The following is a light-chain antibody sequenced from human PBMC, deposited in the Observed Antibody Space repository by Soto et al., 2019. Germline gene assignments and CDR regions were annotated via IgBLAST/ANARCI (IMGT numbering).Light chain of an antibody. CDR3: QQRSNWPPT. CDR1: QSVSSY. V-gene: IGKV3-11*01. CDR2: DAS. Sequence: EIVLTQSPATLSLSPVERATLSCMASQSVSSYLAWYQQKPGQAPRLLIYDASNRATGIPARFSGSGSGTDFTLTISSLEPEDFAVYYCQQRSNWPPTCGQGTRLEIK. J-gene: IGKJ5*01.